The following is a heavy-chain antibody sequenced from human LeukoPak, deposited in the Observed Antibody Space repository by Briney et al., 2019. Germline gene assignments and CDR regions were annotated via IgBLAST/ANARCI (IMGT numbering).Heavy chain of an antibody. CDR2: IHTSGST. J-gene: IGHJ4*02. CDR1: GGSISGYH. CDR3: ARHYQVYYFDY. Sequence: SETLSLTCTVSGGSISGYHWSWIRQLPGKGLEWIGDIHTSGSTNYNPSLKSRVTISVDTSKNQFSLKLSSVTAADTAVYYCARHYQVYYFDYWGQGTLVTVSS. D-gene: IGHD2-2*01. V-gene: IGHV4-4*09.